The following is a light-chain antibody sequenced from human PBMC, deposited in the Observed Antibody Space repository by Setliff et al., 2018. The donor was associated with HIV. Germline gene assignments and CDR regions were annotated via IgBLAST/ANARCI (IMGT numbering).Light chain of an antibody. CDR1: SSDVGAYYY. CDR3: ISYTVTATAI. CDR2: EVT. V-gene: IGLV2-14*03. Sequence: QSALTQPASVSGSPGQSVTISCTGTSSDVGAYYYVSWYQQHPYKAPKLIIYEVTHRASGVSSRFSGSKSGSTASLTISGLQAEDEADYYCISYTVTATAIIGTGTKVTVL. J-gene: IGLJ1*01.